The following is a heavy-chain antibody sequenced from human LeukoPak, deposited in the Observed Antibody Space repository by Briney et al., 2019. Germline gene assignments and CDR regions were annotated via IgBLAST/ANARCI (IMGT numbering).Heavy chain of an antibody. V-gene: IGHV3-23*01. Sequence: GGSLRLSCAASGFTFSSSAMSWVRQAPGKGLEWVSSISGSGSGGSTYYADSVKGRFTISRDNSKNTLYLQMNSLIAEDTAVYYCAKGPGVDRFYYYYMDVWGKGTTVTISS. CDR2: ISGSGSGGST. D-gene: IGHD5-12*01. J-gene: IGHJ6*03. CDR1: GFTFSSSA. CDR3: AKGPGVDRFYYYYMDV.